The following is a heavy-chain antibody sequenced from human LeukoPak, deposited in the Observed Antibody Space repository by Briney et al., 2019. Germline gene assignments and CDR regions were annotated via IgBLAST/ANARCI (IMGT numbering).Heavy chain of an antibody. D-gene: IGHD5-18*01. CDR1: GGSISSGDYY. Sequence: SQTLSLTCTVSGGSISSGDYYWSWIRQPPGKGLERIGYIYYSGSTYYNPSLKSRVTISVDTSKNQFSLKLSSVTAADTAVYYCARAGSYGPFDYWGQGTLVTVSS. CDR3: ARAGSYGPFDY. J-gene: IGHJ4*02. V-gene: IGHV4-30-4*01. CDR2: IYYSGST.